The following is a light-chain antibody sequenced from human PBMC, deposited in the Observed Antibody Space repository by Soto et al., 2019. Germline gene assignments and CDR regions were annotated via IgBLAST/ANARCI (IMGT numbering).Light chain of an antibody. J-gene: IGKJ1*01. Sequence: EIVLTQSPATLSLSPGERATLSCRASQSVSSYLAWYQQKPGQAPRLLTYDASNRATGIPARFSGSGSGTDFTLTISSLEPEDFAVYYCQQRSNWPSGTFGQGTKVEIK. CDR3: QQRSNWPSGT. CDR1: QSVSSY. V-gene: IGKV3-11*01. CDR2: DAS.